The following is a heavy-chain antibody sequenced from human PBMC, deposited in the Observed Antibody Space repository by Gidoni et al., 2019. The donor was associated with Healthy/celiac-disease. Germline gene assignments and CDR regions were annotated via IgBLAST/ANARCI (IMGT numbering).Heavy chain of an antibody. CDR1: GFHFSNYA. CDR2: ISGSGGIT. V-gene: IGHV3-23*01. J-gene: IGHJ3*02. CDR3: AKDLEYSSNCYFAFDI. Sequence: EVQLLESGGGLVPPGGFLRLSCAAYGFHFSNYAMSWVRQAPGTGLEWVSTISGSGGITYYADSVKGRFTISRDNSKNTMYLQMNSLRAEDTAVYYCAKDLEYSSNCYFAFDIWGQGTLVTVSS. D-gene: IGHD6-13*01.